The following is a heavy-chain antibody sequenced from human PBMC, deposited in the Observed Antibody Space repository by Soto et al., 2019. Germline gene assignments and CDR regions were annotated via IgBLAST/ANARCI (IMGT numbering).Heavy chain of an antibody. CDR3: ARLETTSTNYDFWSGYFNRPNYYYYMDV. D-gene: IGHD3-3*01. J-gene: IGHJ6*03. CDR2: IYYSGST. Sequence: ASETLSLTCTVSGGSISSYYWSWIRQPPGKGLEWIGYIYYSGSTNYNPSLKSRVTISVDTSKNQFSLKLSSVTAADTAVYYCARLETTSTNYDFWSGYFNRPNYYYYMDVWGKGTTVTVSS. V-gene: IGHV4-59*08. CDR1: GGSISSYY.